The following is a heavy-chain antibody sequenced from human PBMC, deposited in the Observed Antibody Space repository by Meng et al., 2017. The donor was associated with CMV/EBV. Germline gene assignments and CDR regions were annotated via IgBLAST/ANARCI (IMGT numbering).Heavy chain of an antibody. J-gene: IGHJ5*02. CDR1: GYTFTSYG. Sequence: SGYTFTSYGISWVRQAPGQGLEWMGWISAYNGNTNYAQKLQGRVTMTTDTSTSTAYMELRSLRSDDTAVYYCARGRGQLVGINWFDPWGQGTLVTVSS. V-gene: IGHV1-18*01. CDR3: ARGRGQLVGINWFDP. D-gene: IGHD6-6*01. CDR2: ISAYNGNT.